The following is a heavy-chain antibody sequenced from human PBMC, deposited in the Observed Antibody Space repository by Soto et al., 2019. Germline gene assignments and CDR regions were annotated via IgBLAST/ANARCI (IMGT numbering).Heavy chain of an antibody. CDR2: IYYSGST. V-gene: IGHV4-31*03. CDR1: GGSISSGGYY. Sequence: QVQLQESGPGLVKPSQTLSLTCTVSGGSISSGGYYWSWIRQHPGKGLEWIRYIYYSGSTYYNPSLKSRVTISVDTSKNQFSLKLSSVTAADTAVYYCARESSGWLQGPEVGPDYWGQGTLVTVSS. CDR3: ARESSGWLQGPEVGPDY. J-gene: IGHJ4*02. D-gene: IGHD5-12*01.